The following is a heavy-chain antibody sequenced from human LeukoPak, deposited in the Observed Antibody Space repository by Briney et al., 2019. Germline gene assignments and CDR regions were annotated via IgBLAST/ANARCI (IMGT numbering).Heavy chain of an antibody. J-gene: IGHJ4*02. CDR1: GGSISSSNW. D-gene: IGHD3-10*01. CDR2: IYYSGST. Sequence: SETLSLTCAVSGGSISSSNWWSWVRQPPGKGLEWIGSIYYSGSTYYNPSLKSRVTISVDTSKNQFSLKLSSVTAADTAVYYCARTYGSGSYYKGGIDYWGQGTLVTVSS. CDR3: ARTYGSGSYYKGGIDY. V-gene: IGHV4-4*02.